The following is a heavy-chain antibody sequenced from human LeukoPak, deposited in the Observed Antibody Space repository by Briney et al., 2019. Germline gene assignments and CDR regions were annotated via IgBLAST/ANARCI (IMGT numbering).Heavy chain of an antibody. V-gene: IGHV4-39*01. D-gene: IGHD2-21*01. J-gene: IGHJ4*02. CDR2: IYYSGNA. Sequence: KSSETLSLTCTVSGSSISSSSYYWGWIRQPPGKGLEWIGSIYYSGNAYYNPSLKSRVTISVDTSKNQFSLKLSSVTAADTAVYYCARQDVSAYRLGHFDFWGQGTLVTVSS. CDR1: GSSISSSSYY. CDR3: ARQDVSAYRLGHFDF.